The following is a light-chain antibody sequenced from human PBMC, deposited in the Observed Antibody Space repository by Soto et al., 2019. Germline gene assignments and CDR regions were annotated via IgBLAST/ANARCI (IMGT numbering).Light chain of an antibody. CDR2: GAS. CDR1: QSVSSSY. J-gene: IGKJ5*01. Sequence: EIVLTQSPGTLSLSPGERATLSCRASQSVSSSYLAWYQQKPGQAPRLLIYGASSRATGIPDRLSGSGSGTDFTLTISRLEPEDFAVYYCQQYGSSRLTFGQGTRLEIK. V-gene: IGKV3-20*01. CDR3: QQYGSSRLT.